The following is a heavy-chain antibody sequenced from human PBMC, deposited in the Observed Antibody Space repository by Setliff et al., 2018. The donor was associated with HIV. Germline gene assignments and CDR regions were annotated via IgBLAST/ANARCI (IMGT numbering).Heavy chain of an antibody. J-gene: IGHJ4*02. Sequence: SGPTLVNPTQTLTLTCTVSGFSIGTLGMCVGWIRQPPGKALEWLARIDWDDDKYYSTSLSTRLTVSKDNSKNQVVLTMTNMGPLDTGTYYCARIRSSTIASAGPDFLDYWGQGTLVTVSS. CDR1: GFSIGTLGMC. V-gene: IGHV2-70*11. CDR2: IDWDDDK. D-gene: IGHD6-13*01. CDR3: ARIRSSTIASAGPDFLDY.